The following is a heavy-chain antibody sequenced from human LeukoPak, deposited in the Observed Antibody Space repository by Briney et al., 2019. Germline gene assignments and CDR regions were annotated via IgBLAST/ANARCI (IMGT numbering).Heavy chain of an antibody. Sequence: GGSLRLSCAASGFTFSSYAMSWVRQAPGKGLEWVSSISGGGGSTYYADSVKGRFTISRDNSKNTLFLQMNSLRAEDTAVYYCAKGGYCSSTSCYVGWFDPWGQGTLVTVSS. CDR1: GFTFSSYA. V-gene: IGHV3-23*01. CDR2: ISGGGGST. CDR3: AKGGYCSSTSCYVGWFDP. D-gene: IGHD2-2*01. J-gene: IGHJ5*02.